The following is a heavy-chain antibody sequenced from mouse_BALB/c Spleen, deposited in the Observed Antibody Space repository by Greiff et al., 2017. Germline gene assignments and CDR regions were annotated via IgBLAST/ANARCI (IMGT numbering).Heavy chain of an antibody. D-gene: IGHD1-1*01. V-gene: IGHV2-9*02. CDR1: GFSLTSYG. CDR2: IWAGGST. CDR3: ARDPLLDWYFDV. J-gene: IGHJ1*01. Sequence: VKLVESGPGLVAPSQSLSITCTVSGFSLTSYGVHWVRQPPGKGLEWLGVIWAGGSTNYNSALMSRLSISKDNSKSQVFLKMNSLQTDDTAMYYCARDPLLDWYFDVWGAGTTVTVSS.